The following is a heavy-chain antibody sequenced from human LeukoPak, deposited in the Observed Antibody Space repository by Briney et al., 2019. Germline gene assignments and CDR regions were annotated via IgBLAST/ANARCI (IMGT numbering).Heavy chain of an antibody. J-gene: IGHJ5*02. CDR2: IYHSGST. CDR1: GYSISSGYY. V-gene: IGHV4-38-2*02. CDR3: ARGQHYDFWSGMWFDP. D-gene: IGHD3-3*01. Sequence: SETLSLTCTVSGYSISSGYYWGWIRQPPGKGLEWIGSIYHSGSTYYNPSLKSRVTISVDTSKNQFSLKLSSVTAADTAVYYCARGQHYDFWSGMWFDPWGQGTLVTVSS.